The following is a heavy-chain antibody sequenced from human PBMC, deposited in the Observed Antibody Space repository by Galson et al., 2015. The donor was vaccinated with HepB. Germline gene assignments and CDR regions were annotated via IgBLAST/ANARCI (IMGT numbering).Heavy chain of an antibody. CDR3: AREGIAEPPNPVDY. J-gene: IGHJ4*02. D-gene: IGHD1-14*01. Sequence: SVKVSCKASGGTFSTYAISWVRQAPGQGLEWMGGITPIFGTAKYAQKFQGRVTITADESTSTAYMELSSLRSEDTAVYYCAREGIAEPPNPVDYWGQGTLVTVSS. CDR1: GGTFSTYA. V-gene: IGHV1-69*13. CDR2: ITPIFGTA.